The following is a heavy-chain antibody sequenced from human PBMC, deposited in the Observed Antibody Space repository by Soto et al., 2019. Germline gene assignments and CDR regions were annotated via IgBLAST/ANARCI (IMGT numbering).Heavy chain of an antibody. D-gene: IGHD4-4*01. Sequence: GGSLRLSCAASGFTFSSYGMHWVRQAPGKGLEWVAVIWYDGSNKYYADSVKGRFTISRDNSRNTLYLQVNSLRAEDTAIYFCAKSRGDSWTTYFFDYWGQGALVTVSS. J-gene: IGHJ4*02. CDR3: AKSRGDSWTTYFFDY. CDR1: GFTFSSYG. V-gene: IGHV3-33*06. CDR2: IWYDGSNK.